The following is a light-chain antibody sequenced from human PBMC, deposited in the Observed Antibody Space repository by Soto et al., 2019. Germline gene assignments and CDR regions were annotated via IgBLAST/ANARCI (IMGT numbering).Light chain of an antibody. V-gene: IGKV1-39*01. CDR3: QQSYSTPDT. CDR1: QSISSY. J-gene: IGKJ1*01. Sequence: DIRMTQSPSSLSASVGDRVTITCRASQSISSYLNWYQQKPGKAPKLLIYAASSLQSGVPSRFSGSGSGTDFTLTISSLQPEDFATYYCQQSYSTPDTFGQGTKV. CDR2: AAS.